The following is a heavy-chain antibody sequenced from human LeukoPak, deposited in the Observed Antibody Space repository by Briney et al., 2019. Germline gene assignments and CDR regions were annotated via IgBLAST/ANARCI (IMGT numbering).Heavy chain of an antibody. V-gene: IGHV4-38-2*02. D-gene: IGHD1-1*01. Sequence: SETLSLTCTVSGYSISSGYYRGWIRQPPGKGLEWIGSVYHSGSTYYNPSLKSRVTISVDTSKNQFSLELSSVTAADTAVYYCAREGPTSFSDYWGQGTLVTVSS. CDR1: GYSISSGYY. CDR3: AREGPTSFSDY. CDR2: VYHSGST. J-gene: IGHJ4*02.